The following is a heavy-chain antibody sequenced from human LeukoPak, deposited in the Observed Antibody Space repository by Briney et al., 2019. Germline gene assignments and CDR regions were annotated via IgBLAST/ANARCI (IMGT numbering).Heavy chain of an antibody. CDR3: AIGVTTLPNFDY. Sequence: ATVKVSCKASGYTFTGYYMHWVRQAPGQGLEWMGWINPNSGGTNYAQKFQGRVTMTRDTSISTAYMELSRLRSDDTAVYYCAIGVTTLPNFDYWGQGTLVTVSS. CDR1: GYTFTGYY. V-gene: IGHV1-2*02. J-gene: IGHJ4*02. D-gene: IGHD4-17*01. CDR2: INPNSGGT.